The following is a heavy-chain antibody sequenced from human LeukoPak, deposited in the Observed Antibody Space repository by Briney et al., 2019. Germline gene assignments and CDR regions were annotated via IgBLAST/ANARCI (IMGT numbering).Heavy chain of an antibody. CDR1: GYIFTGYY. CDR3: ARRLVDSNDGYDV. D-gene: IGHD5-24*01. CDR2: INPNSAAT. V-gene: IGHV1-2*02. J-gene: IGHJ3*01. Sequence: ASVKVSCKASGYIFTGYYMHWVRQAPGQGLEWLGWINPNSAATSYAQIFQDRVTMTGDTSTSTAYMELSSLRSDDTAVYYCARRLVDSNDGYDVWGEGAVVTVSS.